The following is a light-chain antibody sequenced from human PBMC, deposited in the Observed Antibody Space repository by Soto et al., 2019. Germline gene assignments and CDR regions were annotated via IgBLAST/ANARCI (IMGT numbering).Light chain of an antibody. V-gene: IGKV1-12*01. J-gene: IGKJ4*01. CDR2: DAS. Sequence: DIQMTQSPSSVSASVGDRVTITCRASQGIRSWLAWYQQRPGKAPNLLIYDASSLQSGVPSRFRGSGSGTDFTLNISSLQPEDFATYYCQQANSFPLTFGGGTKVEIK. CDR1: QGIRSW. CDR3: QQANSFPLT.